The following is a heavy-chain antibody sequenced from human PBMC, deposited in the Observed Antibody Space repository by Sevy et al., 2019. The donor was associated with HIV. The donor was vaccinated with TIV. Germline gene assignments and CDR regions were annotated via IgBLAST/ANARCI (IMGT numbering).Heavy chain of an antibody. CDR2: ISWNSGSI. CDR3: AKSPRYDILTGSFDP. V-gene: IGHV3-9*01. J-gene: IGHJ5*02. Sequence: GGSLRLSYAASGFTFDDYAMHWVRQAPGKGLEWVSGISWNSGSIGYADSVKGRFTISRDNAKNSLYLQMNSLRAEDTALYYCAKSPRYDILTGSFDPWGQGTLVTVSS. CDR1: GFTFDDYA. D-gene: IGHD3-9*01.